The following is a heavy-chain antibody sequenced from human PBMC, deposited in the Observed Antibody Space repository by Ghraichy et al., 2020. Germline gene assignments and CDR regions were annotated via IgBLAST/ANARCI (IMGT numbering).Heavy chain of an antibody. CDR1: GFTFSTDS. D-gene: IGHD6-13*01. Sequence: GGSLRLSCSASGFTFSTDSMHWVRQAPGKGLEWVAVVSHDGNFKYYADSVKGRFTLSRDNSKNTVFLQMNSLRAEDTAVYYCARDIKSSSWSYYYYAMDVWGQGTTVTVSS. J-gene: IGHJ6*02. CDR2: VSHDGNFK. CDR3: ARDIKSSSWSYYYYAMDV. V-gene: IGHV3-30*04.